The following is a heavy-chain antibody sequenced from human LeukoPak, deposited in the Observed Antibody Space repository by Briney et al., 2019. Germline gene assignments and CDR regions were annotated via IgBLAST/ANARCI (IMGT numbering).Heavy chain of an antibody. V-gene: IGHV1-18*01. CDR2: LSAYNGNT. CDR3: ARDSRASYSSGWYGPPDFDY. Sequence: ASVKVSCKASGYTFTSYGISWVRQAPGQGLEWMGWLSAYNGNTNYAQKLQGRVTMTTDTSTSTAYMELRSLRSDDTAVYYCARDSRASYSSGWYGPPDFDYWGQGTLVTVSS. J-gene: IGHJ4*02. D-gene: IGHD6-19*01. CDR1: GYTFTSYG.